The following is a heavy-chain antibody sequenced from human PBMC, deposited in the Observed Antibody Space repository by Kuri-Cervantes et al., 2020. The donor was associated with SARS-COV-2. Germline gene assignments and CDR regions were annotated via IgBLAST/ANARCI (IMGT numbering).Heavy chain of an antibody. CDR1: GFTFSSYA. Sequence: GGSLRLSCAASGFTFSSYAMHWVRQAPGKGLEWVAVISYDGSNKYYADSVKGRFTISRDNSKNTLYLQMNSLRAEDTALYYCARIHSSSSGGYFDYWGQGTLVTVSS. J-gene: IGHJ4*02. CDR2: ISYDGSNK. D-gene: IGHD6-6*01. CDR3: ARIHSSSSGGYFDY. V-gene: IGHV3-30-3*01.